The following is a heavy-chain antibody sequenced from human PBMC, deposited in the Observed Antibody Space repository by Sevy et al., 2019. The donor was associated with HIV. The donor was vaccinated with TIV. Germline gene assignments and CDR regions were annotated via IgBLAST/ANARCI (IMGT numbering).Heavy chain of an antibody. V-gene: IGHV3-13*01. J-gene: IGHJ3*02. CDR1: GFTFSSYD. D-gene: IGHD3-10*01. Sequence: GGSLRLSCAASGFTFSSYDMRWVRQATGKGLEWVSAIGTAGDTYYPGSVKGRFTISRENAKNSLYLQMNSLRAGDTAVYYCARASGEGAFDIWGQGTMVTVSS. CDR3: ARASGEGAFDI. CDR2: IGTAGDT.